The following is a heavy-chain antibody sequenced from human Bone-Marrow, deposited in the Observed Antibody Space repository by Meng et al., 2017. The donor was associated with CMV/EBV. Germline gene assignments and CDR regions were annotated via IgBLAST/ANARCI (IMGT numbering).Heavy chain of an antibody. V-gene: IGHV3-21*01. CDR3: ARDAGDHYYYYYGMDV. D-gene: IGHD6-13*01. CDR1: GFTFSSYS. CDR2: ISSSNSYI. Sequence: GESLKISCAASGFTFSSYSMNWVRQAPGKGLEWVSSISSSNSYIYYADSVKGRFTISRDNAKNSLCLQMNSLRAEDTAVYYCARDAGDHYYYYYGMDVWGQGTTVTVSS. J-gene: IGHJ6*02.